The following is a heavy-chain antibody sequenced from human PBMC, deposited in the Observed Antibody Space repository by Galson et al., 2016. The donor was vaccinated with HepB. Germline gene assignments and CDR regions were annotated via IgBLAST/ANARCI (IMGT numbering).Heavy chain of an antibody. V-gene: IGHV1-3*01. J-gene: IGHJ4*02. CDR2: INAAKGHT. CDR3: ARDVLGIVTGDLDY. Sequence: SVKVSCKASGYTFTSYGMYWVRQAPGQSLEWIGWINAAKGHTKYSQKFQGRVTITRDTSTNTAYMELSSLRSEDTAVYFCARDVLGIVTGDLDYWGQGTLVTVSS. CDR1: GYTFTSYG. D-gene: IGHD2-2*03.